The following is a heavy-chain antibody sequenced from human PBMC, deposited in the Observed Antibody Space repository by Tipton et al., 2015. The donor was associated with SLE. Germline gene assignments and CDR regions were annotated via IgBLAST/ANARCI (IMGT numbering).Heavy chain of an antibody. Sequence: TLSLTCTVSGGSISRYYWSWIRQPPGKGLAWIGYIYYSGSTNYNPSLKSRVTISVDTSKNQFSRKLSSVTAADTAVYYCARSYYDFWSGSNPLDPWGQGTLVTVSS. CDR1: GGSISRYY. V-gene: IGHV4-59*07. D-gene: IGHD3-3*01. CDR2: IYYSGST. CDR3: ARSYYDFWSGSNPLDP. J-gene: IGHJ5*02.